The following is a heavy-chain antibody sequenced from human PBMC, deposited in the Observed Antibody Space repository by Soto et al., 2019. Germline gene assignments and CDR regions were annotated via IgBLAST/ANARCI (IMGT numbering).Heavy chain of an antibody. V-gene: IGHV3-23*01. J-gene: IGHJ6*02. D-gene: IGHD2-8*01. CDR3: ASLGYCTNGVCYYYGMDV. Sequence: PGGSLRLSCAASGFTFSSYAMSWVRQAPGKGLEWVSAISGSGGSTYYADSVKGRFTISRDNSKNTLYLQMNSLRAEDTAVYYCASLGYCTNGVCYYYGMDVWGQGTTVTVSS. CDR2: ISGSGGST. CDR1: GFTFSSYA.